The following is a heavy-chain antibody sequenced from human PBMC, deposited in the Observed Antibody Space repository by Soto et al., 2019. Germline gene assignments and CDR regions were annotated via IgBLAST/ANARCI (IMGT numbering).Heavy chain of an antibody. Sequence: QVQLVESGGGVVQPGRSLTLSCAASGFTFNIYAMHWVRQAPGKGLEWVAVIWYDGSNKYYADSVKGRFTISRDNSKNTLYLQMSSLRAEDTAVYYCAGDRGSSGQGGMDVWGQGTTVTVSS. J-gene: IGHJ6*02. V-gene: IGHV3-33*01. CDR3: AGDRGSSGQGGMDV. CDR1: GFTFNIYA. CDR2: IWYDGSNK. D-gene: IGHD3-22*01.